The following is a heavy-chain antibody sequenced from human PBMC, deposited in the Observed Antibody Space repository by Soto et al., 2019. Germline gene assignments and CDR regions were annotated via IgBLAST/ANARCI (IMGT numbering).Heavy chain of an antibody. V-gene: IGHV3-15*01. J-gene: IGHJ4*02. CDR1: GFTFSTAW. Sequence: EVQLVESGGGLVKPGGSLRLSCAASGFTFSTAWMSWVRQGPGKGLEWVGRNKTQPDGGAIDYAAPVKGRFTISRDDSKNTLYLEENSQKTGDTAVEYCARRAGFGDAERFDDWGQGALVTVSS. D-gene: IGHD3-10*01. CDR2: NKTQPDGGAI. CDR3: ARRAGFGDAERFDD.